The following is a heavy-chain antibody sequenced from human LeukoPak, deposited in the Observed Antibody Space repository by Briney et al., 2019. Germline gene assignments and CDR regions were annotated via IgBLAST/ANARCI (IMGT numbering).Heavy chain of an antibody. CDR2: IYTSGST. D-gene: IGHD3-16*01. CDR3: ARFSQYYDSPTHYLDY. CDR1: GGSISSYY. J-gene: IGHJ4*02. Sequence: SETLSLTCTVSGGSISSYYWSWIRQPAGKGLEWIGRIYTSGSTNYNPSLKSRVTMSVDTSKNQFSLRLNSVTAADTAVYYCARFSQYYDSPTHYLDYWGQGILVTVSS. V-gene: IGHV4-4*07.